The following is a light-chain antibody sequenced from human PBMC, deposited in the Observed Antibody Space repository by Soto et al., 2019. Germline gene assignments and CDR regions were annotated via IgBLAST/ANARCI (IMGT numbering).Light chain of an antibody. CDR2: AAF. J-gene: IGKJ5*01. V-gene: IGKV1-12*01. CDR1: QSISSY. Sequence: IQLTQSPSSLSASVGDRVTITSRTRQSISSYLNWYQQKPGKAPKLLIYAAFNWQTGVPPRFSGSGSGTDFTLTISSLQPEDFATYYCQQANSFPFTFGQGTRLAIK. CDR3: QQANSFPFT.